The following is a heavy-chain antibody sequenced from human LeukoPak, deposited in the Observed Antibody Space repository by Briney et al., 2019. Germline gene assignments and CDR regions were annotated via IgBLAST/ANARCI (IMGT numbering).Heavy chain of an antibody. Sequence: SETLSLTCTVSGGSISSYYWSWIRQPPGKGLEWIGYIYYSGSTNYNPSLKSRVTISLDTSKSQFSLQLTSVTAADTAVYYCARELIAAADTHYYGMDVWGQGTTVTVSS. J-gene: IGHJ6*02. V-gene: IGHV4-59*01. CDR2: IYYSGST. CDR3: ARELIAAADTHYYGMDV. D-gene: IGHD6-13*01. CDR1: GGSISSYY.